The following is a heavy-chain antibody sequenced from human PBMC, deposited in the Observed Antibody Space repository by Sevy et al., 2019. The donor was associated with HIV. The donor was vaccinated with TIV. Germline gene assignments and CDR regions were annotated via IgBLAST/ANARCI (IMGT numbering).Heavy chain of an antibody. D-gene: IGHD3-16*01. CDR2: IWYDGSNK. CDR3: GRDSAEFLGGNAFDI. CDR1: GFTFSSYG. V-gene: IGHV3-33*01. J-gene: IGHJ3*02. Sequence: GGSLRLSCAASGFTFSSYGMHWVRQAPGKGLEWVAVIWYDGSNKYYADSVKGRFTISRDNSKNTLYLQMNSLRAEDTAVYYCGRDSAEFLGGNAFDIWGQGTMVTVSS.